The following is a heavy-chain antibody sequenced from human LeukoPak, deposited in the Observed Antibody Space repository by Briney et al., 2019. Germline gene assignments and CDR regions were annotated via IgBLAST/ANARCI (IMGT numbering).Heavy chain of an antibody. Sequence: ASVKVSCKASGYTFTSYAMHWVRQAPGQRLEWMGWINAGNGNTKYSQKFQGRVTITRDTSASTAYMELSSLRSEDTAVYYCARGAREWYYYDSSGLGWFDPWGQGTLVTVSS. J-gene: IGHJ5*02. CDR3: ARGAREWYYYDSSGLGWFDP. D-gene: IGHD3-22*01. CDR2: INAGNGNT. CDR1: GYTFTSYA. V-gene: IGHV1-3*01.